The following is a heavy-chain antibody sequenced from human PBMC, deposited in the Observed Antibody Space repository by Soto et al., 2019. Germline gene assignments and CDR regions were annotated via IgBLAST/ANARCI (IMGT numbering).Heavy chain of an antibody. Sequence: GGSLRLSCAASGFTFSSYEMNWVRQAPGKWLEWVSFISSGSTIYYADSVKGRFTISRDNAKNSLYLQMNSLRAEDTAVYYCVYGYYFDYWGQGXLVTVSS. CDR2: ISSGSTI. D-gene: IGHD3-10*01. V-gene: IGHV3-48*03. CDR3: VYGYYFDY. CDR1: GFTFSSYE. J-gene: IGHJ4*02.